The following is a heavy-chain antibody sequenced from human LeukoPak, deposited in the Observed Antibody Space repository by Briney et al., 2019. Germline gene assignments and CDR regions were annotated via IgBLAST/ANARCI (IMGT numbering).Heavy chain of an antibody. J-gene: IGHJ6*03. CDR1: GDSVSSNSAA. CDR2: TYYRSKWYN. CDR3: AKGLLSGYSRYYYYMDV. V-gene: IGHV6-1*01. D-gene: IGHD5-12*01. Sequence: SQTLSLTCATSGDSVSSNSAAWNWIRQSPSRGLEWLGRTYYRSKWYNDYAVSVKGRITISPDTSKNQFSLQLNSVTPEDTAVYYCAKGLLSGYSRYYYYMDVWGKGTTVTVSS.